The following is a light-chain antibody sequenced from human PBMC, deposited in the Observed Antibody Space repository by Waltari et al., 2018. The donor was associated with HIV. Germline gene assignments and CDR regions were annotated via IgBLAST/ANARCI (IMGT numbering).Light chain of an antibody. V-gene: IGKV1-NL1*01. J-gene: IGKJ4*01. CDR2: AAS. CDR1: QAISNS. Sequence: DIQMTQSPSSLSASVGDRVTITCRPSQAISNSLAWYQQKPGKAPKLLLYAASRLESGVPSRFSGSRSGTDYALTISSLQPEDFAVYYCQQYFSPPPLTFGGGTKVEIK. CDR3: QQYFSPPPLT.